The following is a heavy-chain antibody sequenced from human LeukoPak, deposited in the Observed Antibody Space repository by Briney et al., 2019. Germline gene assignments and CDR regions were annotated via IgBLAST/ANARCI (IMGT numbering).Heavy chain of an antibody. CDR1: GYTFTSYG. Sequence: ASVKVSCKASGYTFTSYGISWVRQAPGQGLEWMGWISAYNGNTNYAQKLQGRVTMTTDTSTSTAYMELRSLRSDDTAVYYCARGRYCSSTSCYGFRWFDPWGQGTLVTVSS. CDR3: ARGRYCSSTSCYGFRWFDP. V-gene: IGHV1-18*01. CDR2: ISAYNGNT. J-gene: IGHJ5*02. D-gene: IGHD2-2*01.